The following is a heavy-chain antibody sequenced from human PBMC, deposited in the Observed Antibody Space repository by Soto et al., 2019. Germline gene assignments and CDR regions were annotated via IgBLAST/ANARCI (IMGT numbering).Heavy chain of an antibody. D-gene: IGHD3-22*01. CDR1: GFTFSDYY. CDR3: ASTLKYYYDSSGYLAY. J-gene: IGHJ4*02. Sequence: GGSLRLSCAASGFTFSDYYMSWIRQAPGKGLEWVSYISSSGSTIYYADSVKGRFTISRGNAKNSLYLQMNSLRAEDTAVYYCASTLKYYYDSSGYLAYWGQGTLVTVSS. V-gene: IGHV3-11*01. CDR2: ISSSGSTI.